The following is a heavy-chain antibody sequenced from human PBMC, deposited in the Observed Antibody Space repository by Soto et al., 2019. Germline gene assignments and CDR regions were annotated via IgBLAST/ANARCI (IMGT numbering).Heavy chain of an antibody. J-gene: IGHJ4*02. D-gene: IGHD2-15*01. V-gene: IGHV1-3*01. Sequence: GASVKVSCKASGYTFTSYAMHWVRQAPGQRLEWMGWINAGNGNTKYSQKFQGRITITRDTSASTAYMELSSLRSEDTAVYYCARGPGGPDGPGDYWGQGTLVTVSS. CDR1: GYTFTSYA. CDR3: ARGPGGPDGPGDY. CDR2: INAGNGNT.